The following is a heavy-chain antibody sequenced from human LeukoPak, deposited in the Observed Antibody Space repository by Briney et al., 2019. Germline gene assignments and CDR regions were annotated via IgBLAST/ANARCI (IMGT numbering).Heavy chain of an antibody. D-gene: IGHD1-26*01. CDR1: GGSISSYY. CDR3: ARSLVVGATYPYH. Sequence: SETLSLTCTVSGGSISSYYWSWFRQPAGKGLEWIGRIYTSGSTNYNPSLKSRVTMSVDTSKNQFSLKLSSVTAADTAVYYCARSLVVGATYPYHWGQGTLVTVPS. CDR2: IYTSGST. V-gene: IGHV4-4*07. J-gene: IGHJ5*02.